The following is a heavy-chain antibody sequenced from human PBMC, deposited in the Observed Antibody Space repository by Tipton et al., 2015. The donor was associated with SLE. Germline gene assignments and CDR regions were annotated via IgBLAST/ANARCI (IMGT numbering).Heavy chain of an antibody. J-gene: IGHJ5*02. CDR3: AREGHLVLNWFDP. V-gene: IGHV4-59*12. CDR1: AGSISSSY. CDR2: LSYSGNT. D-gene: IGHD6-13*01. Sequence: GLVKPSETLSLTCTVSAGSISSSYWSWIRQPPGRGLEWIGYLSYSGNTNYNPSLKSRVTISVDTSKNQFSLKLSSVTAADTAVYYCAREGHLVLNWFDPWGQGTLVTVSS.